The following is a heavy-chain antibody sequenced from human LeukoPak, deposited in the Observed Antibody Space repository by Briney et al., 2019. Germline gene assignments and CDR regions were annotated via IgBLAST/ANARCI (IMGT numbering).Heavy chain of an antibody. CDR2: IIPILGIA. CDR1: GGTFSSYA. V-gene: IGHV1-69*04. J-gene: IGHJ4*02. CDR3: AREGYYYDSSGYYYHY. Sequence: SVKVSCKSSGGTFSSYAIIWVRQAPGQGLEWMGRIIPILGIANYAQKFQGRVTITADKSTSTAYMELSSLRSEDTAVYYCAREGYYYDSSGYYYHYWGQGTLVTVSS. D-gene: IGHD3-22*01.